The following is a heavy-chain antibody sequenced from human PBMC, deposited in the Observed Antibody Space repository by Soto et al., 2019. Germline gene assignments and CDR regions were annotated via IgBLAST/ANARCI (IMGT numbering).Heavy chain of an antibody. CDR1: GYSFTSYW. Sequence: PGESLKISCKGSGYSFTSYWIGWVRQMPGKGLEWMGIIYPGDSDTRYSPSFQGQVTISADKSISTAYLQWSSLKASDTAMYYCARNWAYYHSSGYYLDYWGQGTLVTVSS. D-gene: IGHD3-22*01. J-gene: IGHJ4*02. CDR2: IYPGDSDT. V-gene: IGHV5-51*01. CDR3: ARNWAYYHSSGYYLDY.